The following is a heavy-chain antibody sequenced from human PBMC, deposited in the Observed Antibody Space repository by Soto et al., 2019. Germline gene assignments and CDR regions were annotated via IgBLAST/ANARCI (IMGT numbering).Heavy chain of an antibody. V-gene: IGHV3-30*03. D-gene: IGHD2-2*01. CDR2: ISYDGSNK. CDR3: ATGDIVVVPAAIFY. Sequence: QVQLVESGGGVVQPGRSLRLSCAASGFTFSSYGMHWVRQAPGKGLEWVAVISYDGSNKYYADSVKGRFTISRDNSKNTLYLQINSLRAEDTAVYYCATGDIVVVPAAIFYWGQGTLVTVSS. J-gene: IGHJ4*02. CDR1: GFTFSSYG.